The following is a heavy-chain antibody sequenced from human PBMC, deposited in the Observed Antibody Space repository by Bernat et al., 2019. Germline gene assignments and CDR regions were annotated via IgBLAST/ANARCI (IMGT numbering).Heavy chain of an antibody. V-gene: IGHV4-34*01. Sequence: QVQLQQWGAGLLKPSETLSLTCAVYGGSFSGYYWSWIRQPPGKGLEWIGEINHSGSTNYNPSLKSRVTISVDTSKNQFSLKLSSVTAADTAVYYCARISSWYGTIDYWGQGTLVTVSS. CDR2: INHSGST. CDR3: ARISSWYGTIDY. CDR1: GGSFSGYY. J-gene: IGHJ4*02. D-gene: IGHD6-13*01.